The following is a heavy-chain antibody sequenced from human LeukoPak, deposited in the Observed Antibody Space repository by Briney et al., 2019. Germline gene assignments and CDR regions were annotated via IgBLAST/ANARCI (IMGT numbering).Heavy chain of an antibody. CDR3: ARELSYGSAYDAFDI. D-gene: IGHD5-18*01. CDR2: IYYSGST. J-gene: IGHJ3*02. CDR1: GGSISSYY. Sequence: SSETLSLTRTVSGGSISSYYWSWIRQPPGKGLEWIGYIYYSGSTNYNASLKSRVTISVDTSKNQFSLKLSSVTAADTAVYYCARELSYGSAYDAFDIWGQGTMVTVSS. V-gene: IGHV4-59*01.